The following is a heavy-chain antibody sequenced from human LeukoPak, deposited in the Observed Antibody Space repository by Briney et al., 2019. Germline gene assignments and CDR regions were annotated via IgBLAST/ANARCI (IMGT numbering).Heavy chain of an antibody. J-gene: IGHJ4*02. CDR3: ARIGRTGGGSCYPPYYFDY. Sequence: ESGPTLVNPTQTLTLTCTFSGFSLSTSGMCVSWIRQPPGKALEWLARIDWDDDKYYSTSLKTRLTISKDTSKNQVVLTMTNMDPVDTATYYCARIGRTGGGSCYPPYYFDYWGQGTLVTVSS. CDR1: GFSLSTSGMC. CDR2: IDWDDDK. V-gene: IGHV2-70*11. D-gene: IGHD2-15*01.